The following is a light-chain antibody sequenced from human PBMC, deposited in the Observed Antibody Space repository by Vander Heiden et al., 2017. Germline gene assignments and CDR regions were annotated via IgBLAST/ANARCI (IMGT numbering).Light chain of an antibody. V-gene: IGLV3-21*02. Sequence: SYVLTQPPSVSVAPGQTARIPCGGNNIGSKSVHWYQQKPGQAPVLVVYDDSDRPSGIPERFSGSNSGNTATLTITRVEAGDEADYYCQVWHSSTDHYVFGTGTKVTGL. J-gene: IGLJ1*01. CDR2: DDS. CDR1: NIGSKS. CDR3: QVWHSSTDHYV.